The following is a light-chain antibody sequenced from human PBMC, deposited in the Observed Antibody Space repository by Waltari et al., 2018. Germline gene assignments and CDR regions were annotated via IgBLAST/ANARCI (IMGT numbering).Light chain of an antibody. CDR2: HVT. CDR3: AAETSRSTLYV. J-gene: IGLJ1*01. CDR1: SSDIGFYTF. V-gene: IGLV2-14*03. Sequence: QSALTQPASVSGSPGQSITIPCTGTSSDIGFYTFVSWYQQHPGKAPKVIIYHVTNRPSGVSNRFSGSRSGNTASLTSSGLQAEDEADYYCAAETSRSTLYVFGTGTKVTVL.